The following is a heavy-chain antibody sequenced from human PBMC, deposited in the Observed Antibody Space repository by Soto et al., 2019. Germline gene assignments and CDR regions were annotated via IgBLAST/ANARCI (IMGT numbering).Heavy chain of an antibody. Sequence: PGGCLELSCAASGFSFSSYGMHWVRQAPGKGLEWVAVISYDGSNKYYADSVKGRFTISRDNSKNTLYLQMNSLRAEDTAVYYCAKTYYYDSSGYYYRAPPNDWGQGTLVTLSS. V-gene: IGHV3-30*18. CDR2: ISYDGSNK. CDR1: GFSFSSYG. CDR3: AKTYYYDSSGYYYRAPPND. D-gene: IGHD3-22*01. J-gene: IGHJ4*02.